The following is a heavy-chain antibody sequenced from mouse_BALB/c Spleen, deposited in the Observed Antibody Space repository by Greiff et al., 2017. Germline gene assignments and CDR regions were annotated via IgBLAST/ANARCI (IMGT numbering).Heavy chain of an antibody. D-gene: IGHD2-1*01. CDR1: GFSLTSYG. CDR2: IWSDGST. CDR3: AGYYGNYDAMDY. Sequence: QVQLQQSGPGLVQPSQSLSITCTVSGFSLTSYGVHWVRQSPGKGLEWLGVIWSDGSTDYNAAFISRLSISKDNSKSQVFFKMNSLQANDTAIYYCAGYYGNYDAMDYWGQGTSVTVSS. V-gene: IGHV2-2*02. J-gene: IGHJ4*01.